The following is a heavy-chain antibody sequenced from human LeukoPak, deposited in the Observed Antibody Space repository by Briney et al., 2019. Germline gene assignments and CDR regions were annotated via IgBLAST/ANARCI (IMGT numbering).Heavy chain of an antibody. V-gene: IGHV4-4*08. Sequence: SETLSLTCTVSGGSISSYYWSWIRQPPGKGLEFIGYIAASGTTKHNPSLKSRVTLSMDTSKNQFSLKLTSVSAADTAVYFCARFPYFEGFDYWGQGIQVIVSS. J-gene: IGHJ4*02. D-gene: IGHD3-9*01. CDR3: ARFPYFEGFDY. CDR1: GGSISSYY. CDR2: IAASGTT.